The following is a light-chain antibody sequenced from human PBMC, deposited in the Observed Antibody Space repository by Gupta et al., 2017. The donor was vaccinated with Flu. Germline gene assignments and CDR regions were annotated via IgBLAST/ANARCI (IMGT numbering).Light chain of an antibody. CDR1: QSVSSN. CDR2: GAS. CDR3: QQYNNWPPCT. Sequence: ELVMTQSPATLSVSPGERATPSCRASQSVSSNLAWYQQKPGQAPRLLIYGASTRATGIPARFSGSGYGTEFTLTISSLQSEDFAVYYCQQYNNWPPCTFGQGTKLEIK. V-gene: IGKV3-15*01. J-gene: IGKJ2*02.